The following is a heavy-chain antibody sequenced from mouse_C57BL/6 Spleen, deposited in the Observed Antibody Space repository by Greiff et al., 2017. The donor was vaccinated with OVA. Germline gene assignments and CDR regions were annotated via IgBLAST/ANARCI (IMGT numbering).Heavy chain of an antibody. Sequence: QVQLQQPGAELVKPGASVKLSCKASGYTFTSYWMQWVKQRPGQGLEWIGEIDPSDSYTNYNQRFKGKATLTVDTSSSTAYMQLSSLTSENSAVYYCARERDPYYFDYWGQGTTLTVSS. CDR3: ARERDPYYFDY. V-gene: IGHV1-50*01. CDR1: GYTFTSYW. CDR2: IDPSDSYT. J-gene: IGHJ2*01. D-gene: IGHD3-3*01.